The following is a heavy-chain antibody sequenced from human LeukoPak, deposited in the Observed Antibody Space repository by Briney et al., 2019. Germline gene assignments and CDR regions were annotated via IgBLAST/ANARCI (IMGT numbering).Heavy chain of an antibody. V-gene: IGHV1-8*03. D-gene: IGHD3-3*01. CDR2: MSPGSGDT. Sequence: RASVKVSCKASGYTFTDYYINWVRQAPGQGLEWMGWMSPGSGDTGYAHKFQGRVTITRNTSITTAYMELRSLTFEDTAVYYCARVRLRNGYNWFDPWGQETLVTVSS. J-gene: IGHJ5*02. CDR1: GYTFTDYY. CDR3: ARVRLRNGYNWFDP.